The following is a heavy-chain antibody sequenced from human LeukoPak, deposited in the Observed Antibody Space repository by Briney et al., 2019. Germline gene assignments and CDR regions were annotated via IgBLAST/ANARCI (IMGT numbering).Heavy chain of an antibody. CDR2: IYYSGGT. J-gene: IGHJ4*02. V-gene: IGHV4-59*08. D-gene: IGHD6-13*01. Sequence: SETLSLTCTVSGGSISSYYWSWIRQPPGKGLEWICYIYYSGGTDYNPSLKSRVTISVDTSKNQFSLKLSSVTAADTAVYYCARRPRLIAAADPSFDYWGQGTLVTVSS. CDR1: GGSISSYY. CDR3: ARRPRLIAAADPSFDY.